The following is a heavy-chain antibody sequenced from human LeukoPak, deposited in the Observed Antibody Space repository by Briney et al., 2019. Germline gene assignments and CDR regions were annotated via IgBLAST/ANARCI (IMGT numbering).Heavy chain of an antibody. CDR1: GYTFTSYG. J-gene: IGHJ4*02. CDR3: ARDRATVVTLSTDY. Sequence: GASVKVSCKASGYTFTSYGISWVRQAPGQGLEWMGWISAYNGNTNYAQKLQGRVTMTTDTSTSTVYMELRSLRSDDTAVYYCARDRATVVTLSTDYWGQGTLVTVSS. CDR2: ISAYNGNT. D-gene: IGHD4-23*01. V-gene: IGHV1-18*01.